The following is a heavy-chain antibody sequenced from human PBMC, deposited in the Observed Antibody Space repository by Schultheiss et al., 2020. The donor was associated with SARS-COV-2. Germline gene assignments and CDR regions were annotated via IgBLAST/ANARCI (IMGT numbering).Heavy chain of an antibody. D-gene: IGHD2-15*01. CDR1: GFSLSTSGVG. V-gene: IGHV2-5*02. Sequence: SGPTLVKPTQTLTLTCTFSGFSLSTSGVGVGWIRQPPGKALEWLALIYWDDDKRYSPSLKSRLTITKDTSKNQVVLTMTNMDPVDTATYYCALRRLICSGGSCYNWFDPWGQGTLVTVSS. CDR2: IYWDDDK. J-gene: IGHJ5*02. CDR3: ALRRLICSGGSCYNWFDP.